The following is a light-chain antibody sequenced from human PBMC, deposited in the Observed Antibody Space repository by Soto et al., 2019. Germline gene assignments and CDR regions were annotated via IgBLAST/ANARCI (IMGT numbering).Light chain of an antibody. J-gene: IGKJ1*01. CDR2: DAS. V-gene: IGKV3-11*01. CDR3: QQRSNWPWT. CDR1: QSVSSY. Sequence: EIVLTQSPATLSLSPGERATLSCRASQSVSSYLAWYQQKPGQAPRLLIYDASNRATGIPARFSGSGSGTDFTLTISRPGPEDFAVYYCQQRSNWPWTFGQGTKVEIK.